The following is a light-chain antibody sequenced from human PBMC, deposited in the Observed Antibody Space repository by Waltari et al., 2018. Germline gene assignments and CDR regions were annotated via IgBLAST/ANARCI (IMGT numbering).Light chain of an antibody. J-gene: IGKJ4*01. CDR3: QQRSTWPLT. CDR1: QSVNSY. Sequence: EIVLTQSPATLSLSPGERATLSCKTSQSVNSYLAWYQQKPGQAPRLLLYDAFNRDTGIPARFSGSGSGTDFTLTISSLEPEDFAVYYCQQRSTWPLTFGGGTKVEIK. CDR2: DAF. V-gene: IGKV3-11*01.